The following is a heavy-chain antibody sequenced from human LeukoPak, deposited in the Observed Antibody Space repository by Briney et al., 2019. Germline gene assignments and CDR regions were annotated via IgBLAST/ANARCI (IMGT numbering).Heavy chain of an antibody. D-gene: IGHD2-15*01. CDR1: GGSISSGGYY. Sequence: SETLSLTCTVSGGSISSGGYYWSWIRQHPGKGLEWIGYIYYSGSTYYNPSLKSRVTISVDTSKNQFSLKLSSVTATDTAVYYCARPYCGGGSCYLVYWGQGTLVTVSS. CDR3: ARPYCGGGSCYLVY. J-gene: IGHJ4*02. CDR2: IYYSGST. V-gene: IGHV4-31*03.